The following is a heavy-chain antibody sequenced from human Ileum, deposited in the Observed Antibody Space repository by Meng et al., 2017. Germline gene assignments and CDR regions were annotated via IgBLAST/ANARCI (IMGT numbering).Heavy chain of an antibody. V-gene: IGHV3-23*01. D-gene: IGHD4-17*01. Sequence: GGSLRLSCEASGFIFSNYVMSWVRQAPGKGLEWASGVSGSGCTTHYADSVKGRFTISRDNSKNTLYLQMDNVRAEDTAVYYCAPLIAASTVRYINSWGQGTLVTVSS. CDR3: APLIAASTVRYINS. CDR1: GFIFSNYV. CDR2: VSGSGCTT. J-gene: IGHJ4*02.